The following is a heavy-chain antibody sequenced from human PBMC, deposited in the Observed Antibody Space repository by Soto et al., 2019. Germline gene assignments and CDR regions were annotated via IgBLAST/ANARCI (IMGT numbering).Heavy chain of an antibody. CDR3: AKDILHQPRSIDL. CDR2: ISWDSGVI. V-gene: IGHV3-9*01. D-gene: IGHD3-10*01. J-gene: IGHJ5*02. CDR1: GFTFDDYA. Sequence: GGSLRLSCAASGFTFDDYALHWVRQAPGKGLEWVSGISWDSGVIDYAGSVKGRFTISRDNAKNSLYLQMNSLRTEDTAFYFCAKDILHQPRSIDLWGQGTLVTVSS.